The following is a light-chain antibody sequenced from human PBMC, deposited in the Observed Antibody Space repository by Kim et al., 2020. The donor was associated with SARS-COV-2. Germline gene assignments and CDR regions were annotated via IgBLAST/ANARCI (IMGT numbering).Light chain of an antibody. J-gene: IGLJ2*01. CDR2: QDT. V-gene: IGLV3-1*01. Sequence: VSEGQTASITCSGDKLGDQYACWYQQRPGQSPVLVIFQDTKRPSGIPERFSGSNSGNTATLTISGTQAMDEAVYYCQAWDSSTVVFGGGTQLTVL. CDR1: KLGDQY. CDR3: QAWDSSTVV.